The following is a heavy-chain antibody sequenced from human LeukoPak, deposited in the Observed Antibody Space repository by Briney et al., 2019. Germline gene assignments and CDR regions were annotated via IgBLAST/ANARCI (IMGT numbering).Heavy chain of an antibody. CDR3: ARDLSVLWFGELPRSFGY. CDR1: GYTFTSYG. J-gene: IGHJ4*02. Sequence: ASVKVSCKASGYTFTSYGISWVRQAPGQGLEWMGWISAYNGNTNYAQKLQGRVTMTTDTSTSTAYMELRSLRSDDTAVYYCARDLSVLWFGELPRSFGYWGQGTLVTVSS. D-gene: IGHD3-10*01. V-gene: IGHV1-18*01. CDR2: ISAYNGNT.